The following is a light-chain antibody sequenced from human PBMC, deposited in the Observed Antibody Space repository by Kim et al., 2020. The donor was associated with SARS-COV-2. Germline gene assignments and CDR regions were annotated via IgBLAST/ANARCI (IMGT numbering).Light chain of an antibody. CDR2: DN. CDR3: QAWDSSTWV. CDR1: KLGDKY. J-gene: IGLJ3*02. Sequence: SYELTQPPSVSVSPGQTATITCSGGKLGDKYACWYQQKAGQPPVLVIYDNKRPSGIPERFSGSTSGNTATLTISGTQAVDEADYYCQAWDSSTWVFGGGTQLTVL. V-gene: IGLV3-1*01.